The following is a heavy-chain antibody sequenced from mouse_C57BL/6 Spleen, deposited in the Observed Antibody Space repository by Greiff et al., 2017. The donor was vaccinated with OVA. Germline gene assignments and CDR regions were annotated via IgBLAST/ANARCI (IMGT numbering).Heavy chain of an antibody. V-gene: IGHV1-22*01. J-gene: IGHJ2*01. D-gene: IGHD2-4*01. Sequence: DVQLQQSGPELVKPGASVKMFCKASGYTFTDYNMHWVKQSHGKSLEWIGYINPNNGGTSYNQKFKGKATLTVNKSSSTAYMELRSLTSEDSAVYYCARDPSLMSTTPYFDYWGQGTTLTVSS. CDR2: INPNNGGT. CDR1: GYTFTDYN. CDR3: ARDPSLMSTTPYFDY.